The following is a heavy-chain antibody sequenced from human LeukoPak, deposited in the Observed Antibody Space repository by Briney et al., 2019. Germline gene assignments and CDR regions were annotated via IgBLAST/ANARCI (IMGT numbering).Heavy chain of an antibody. V-gene: IGHV5-51*01. CDR1: GYSFTSYW. D-gene: IGHD5-24*01. CDR3: ARRGRDGYNLRYFDY. Sequence: GESLKISCKGSGYSFTSYWIGWVRQIPGKGLEWMGIIYPGDSDTRYSPSFQGQVTISVDKSISTAYLQWSSLKAWDTAMYYCARRGRDGYNLRYFDYWGQGTLVTVSS. J-gene: IGHJ4*02. CDR2: IYPGDSDT.